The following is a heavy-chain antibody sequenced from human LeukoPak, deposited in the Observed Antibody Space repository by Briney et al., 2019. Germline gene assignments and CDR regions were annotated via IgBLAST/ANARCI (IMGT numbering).Heavy chain of an antibody. CDR2: INPSGGST. V-gene: IGHV1-46*01. Sequence: GASVKVSCKASGYTFTSYYMHWVRQAPGQGLEWMGIINPSGGSTSYAQKFQGRVTMTRDTSTSTVYMELSSLRSEDTAVYYCARDSSNPWTRSPFDYWGQGTLVTVSS. J-gene: IGHJ4*02. D-gene: IGHD1-1*01. CDR3: ARDSSNPWTRSPFDY. CDR1: GYTFTSYY.